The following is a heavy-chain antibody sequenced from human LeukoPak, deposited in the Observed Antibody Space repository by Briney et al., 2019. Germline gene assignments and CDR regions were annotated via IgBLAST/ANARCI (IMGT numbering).Heavy chain of an antibody. D-gene: IGHD5-18*01. V-gene: IGHV5-10-1*01. CDR2: IDPSDSYT. CDR1: GYSFTSYW. CDR3: ARHWDTAMGQLDY. Sequence: GESLRVSCKGSGYSFTSYWISWVRQMPGKGLEWMGRIDPSDSYTNYSPSFQGHVTISADKSVSTAYLQWSSLKASDTAMYYCARHWDTAMGQLDYWGQGTLVTVSS. J-gene: IGHJ4*02.